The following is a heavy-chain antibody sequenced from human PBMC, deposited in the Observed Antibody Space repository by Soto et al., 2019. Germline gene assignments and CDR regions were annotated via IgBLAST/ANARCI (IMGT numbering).Heavy chain of an antibody. CDR1: GFNFKKFA. Sequence: EVQLLESGGGVVQPGGSLRLSCVASGFNFKKFAMAWVRQAAGEGLEWVPGISCCGGSAPYADSVKGRFSIARDDAKNTVSLQLNSLRVEDTAQYYCAKADGQQWLIPHLDNWGQGTLVTVS. CDR3: AKADGQQWLIPHLDN. V-gene: IGHV3-23*01. CDR2: ISCCGGSA. J-gene: IGHJ4*02. D-gene: IGHD6-19*01.